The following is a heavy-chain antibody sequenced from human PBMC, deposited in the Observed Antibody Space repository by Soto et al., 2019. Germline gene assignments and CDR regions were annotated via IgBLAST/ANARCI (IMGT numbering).Heavy chain of an antibody. CDR3: ARGGDGYRISNWFDP. J-gene: IGHJ5*02. CDR2: IIPIFGTA. D-gene: IGHD5-12*01. Sequence: QVQLVQSGAAVKKPGSSVKVSCKASGGTFSSYAISWVRQAPGQGLEWMGGIIPIFGTANYAQKFQGRVTITADESTSTAYIELSSLRSEDTAVYYCARGGDGYRISNWFDPWGQGTLVTVSS. CDR1: GGTFSSYA. V-gene: IGHV1-69*12.